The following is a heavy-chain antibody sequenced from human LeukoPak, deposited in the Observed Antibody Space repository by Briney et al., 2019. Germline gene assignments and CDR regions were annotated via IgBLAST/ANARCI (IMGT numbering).Heavy chain of an antibody. CDR3: ARDIYYYDSSGYYFPGGSDY. D-gene: IGHD3-22*01. CDR1: GFTFSNYW. V-gene: IGHV3-74*01. CDR2: INDDGRAT. J-gene: IGHJ4*02. Sequence: PGGSLRLSCAASGFTFSNYWMHWVRQVPGKGLVWVSRINDDGRATFYADSVKGRFTISRDNAKNSLYLQMNSLRAEDTAVYYCARDIYYYDSSGYYFPGGSDYWGQGTLVTVSS.